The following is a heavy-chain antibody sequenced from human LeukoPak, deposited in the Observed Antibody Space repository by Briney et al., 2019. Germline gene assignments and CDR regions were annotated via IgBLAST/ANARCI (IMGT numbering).Heavy chain of an antibody. CDR2: INTDGGRT. CDR1: GFRFSGYC. J-gene: IGHJ5*01. CDR3: AKECAYDPTGWFGS. Sequence: GGSLRLSCAASGFRFSGYCMHWVRQAPGKGLVWVSLINTDGGRTAYADSVKGRFTISRDNAKNTLYLQMNSLRAEDSAVYYCAKECAYDPTGWFGSWGQGTLVTVSS. D-gene: IGHD3-3*01. V-gene: IGHV3-74*01.